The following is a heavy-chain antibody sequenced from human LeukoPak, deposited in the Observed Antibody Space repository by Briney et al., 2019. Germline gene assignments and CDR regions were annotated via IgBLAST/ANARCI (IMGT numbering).Heavy chain of an antibody. CDR1: GLSLRSHF. CDR2: INTDGRDT. Sequence: RGGSLRLSCAASGLSLRSHFMYWVRQAPGRGLVWVSRINTDGRDTEYADSVKGRFTISRDNAKNTLYMQMNSLREEDTAVYYCVAYNWNYPDYWGQGTLVTVSS. V-gene: IGHV3-74*03. CDR3: VAYNWNYPDY. D-gene: IGHD1-7*01. J-gene: IGHJ4*02.